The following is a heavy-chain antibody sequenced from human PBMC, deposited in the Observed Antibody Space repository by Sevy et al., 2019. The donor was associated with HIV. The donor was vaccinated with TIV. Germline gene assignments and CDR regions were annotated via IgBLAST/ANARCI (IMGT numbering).Heavy chain of an antibody. V-gene: IGHV1-18*01. CDR1: GYTFTSYG. CDR2: ISAYNGNS. Sequence: ASVKVSCKASGYTFTSYGISWVRQAPGQGLEWMGWISAYNGNSNYAQNLQGRVTMTTDTSTSTAYMELRSLRFDDTAVYYCARDLGGYGGNSIDYWGQGTLVTVSS. J-gene: IGHJ4*02. D-gene: IGHD2-21*02. CDR3: ARDLGGYGGNSIDY.